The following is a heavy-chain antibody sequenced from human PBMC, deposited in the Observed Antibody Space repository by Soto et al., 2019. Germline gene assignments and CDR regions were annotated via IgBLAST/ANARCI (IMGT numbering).Heavy chain of an antibody. V-gene: IGHV3-9*01. D-gene: IGHD4-17*01. Sequence: PGGSLRLSCAASGFTFDDYAMHVVRQAPGKGLEWVSGISWNSGSIGYADSVKGRFTISRDNAKNSLYLQMNSLRAEDTALYYYAKDINDYGPSEFDYWGQGTLVTVSS. J-gene: IGHJ4*02. CDR1: GFTFDDYA. CDR2: ISWNSGSI. CDR3: AKDINDYGPSEFDY.